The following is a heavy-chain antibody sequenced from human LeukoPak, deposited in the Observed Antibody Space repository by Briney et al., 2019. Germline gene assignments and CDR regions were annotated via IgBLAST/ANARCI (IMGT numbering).Heavy chain of an antibody. CDR3: GRGFRIAAARLGY. CDR1: GYTFTSYD. Sequence: ASVKVSCKASGYTFTSYDINWVRQATGQGLEWMGWMNPNSGNTGYAQKFQGRVTMTRNTSISTAYMELSSLRSEDTAVYYCGRGFRIAAARLGYWGQGTLVTVSS. V-gene: IGHV1-8*01. D-gene: IGHD6-13*01. J-gene: IGHJ4*02. CDR2: MNPNSGNT.